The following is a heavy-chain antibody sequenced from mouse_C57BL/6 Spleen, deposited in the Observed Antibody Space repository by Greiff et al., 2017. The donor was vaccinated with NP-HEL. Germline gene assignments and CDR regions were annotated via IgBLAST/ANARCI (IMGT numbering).Heavy chain of an antibody. V-gene: IGHV1-80*01. D-gene: IGHD3-2*02. CDR3: ARSGSRHYFDY. Sequence: VQVVESGAELVKPGASVKISCKASGYAFSSYWMNWVKQRPGKGLEWLGQIYPGDGDTNYNGKFKGKATLTADKSSSTAYMQLSSLTSEDSAVYFCARSGSRHYFDYWGQGTTLTVSS. CDR2: IYPGDGDT. J-gene: IGHJ2*01. CDR1: GYAFSSYW.